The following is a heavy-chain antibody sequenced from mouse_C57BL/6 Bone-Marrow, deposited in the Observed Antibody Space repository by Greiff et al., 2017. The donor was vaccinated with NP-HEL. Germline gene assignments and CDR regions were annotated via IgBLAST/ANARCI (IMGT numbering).Heavy chain of an antibody. D-gene: IGHD2-3*01. CDR1: GFTFSSYA. Sequence: EVQLQESGGGLVKPGGSLKLSCAASGFTFSSYAMSWVRQTPEKRLEWVATISDGGSYTYYPDNVKGRFTISRDNAKNNLYLQMSHLKSEDTAMYYCARARDGYYTWFAYWGQGTLVTVSA. CDR3: ARARDGYYTWFAY. CDR2: ISDGGSYT. V-gene: IGHV5-4*01. J-gene: IGHJ3*01.